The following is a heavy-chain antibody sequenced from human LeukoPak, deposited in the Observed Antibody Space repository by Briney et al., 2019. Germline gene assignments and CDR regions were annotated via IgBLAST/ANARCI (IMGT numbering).Heavy chain of an antibody. D-gene: IGHD3-22*01. Sequence: LMLSSSAAAGAFISCAISWCLRAPPERGEGCSGISCSGGSKSYADSVKGRFPISRENSKNTLYLQMNSLRAEATAVYYCVSPNPPGDYYDYYWGQGTLVTVSS. J-gene: IGHJ4*02. CDR2: ISCSGGSK. V-gene: IGHV3-23*01. CDR3: VSPNPPGDYYDYY. CDR1: AGAFISCA.